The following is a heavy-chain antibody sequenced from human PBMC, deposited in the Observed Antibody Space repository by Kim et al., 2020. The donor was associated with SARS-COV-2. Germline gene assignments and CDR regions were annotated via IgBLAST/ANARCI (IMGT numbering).Heavy chain of an antibody. J-gene: IGHJ4*02. CDR3: AQSSVRRCLGY. Sequence: SETLSLTCAVSGGSISGDDWWSCVRQPPGKGLEWIGEIYHGGTTNYNPSLKSRVTISIDKSKNQFSLKLNSVTAADTAVYYCAQSSVRRCLGYWGQGTLV. CDR1: GGSISGDDW. V-gene: IGHV4-4*02. D-gene: IGHD3-10*02. CDR2: IYHGGTT.